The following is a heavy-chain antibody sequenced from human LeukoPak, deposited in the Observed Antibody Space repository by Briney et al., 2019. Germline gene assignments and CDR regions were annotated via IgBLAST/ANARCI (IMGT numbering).Heavy chain of an antibody. CDR2: ISSSGSTI. J-gene: IGHJ4*02. Sequence: PGGSLRLSCAASGFTFSTYEMTWVRQSPGKGLEWVSYISSSGSTIYYADSVKGRFTISRDNARNSLYLQMNSLIAEDTAVYYCARDNYDSSGPYYFDYWGQGTLVTVSS. CDR1: GFTFSTYE. CDR3: ARDNYDSSGPYYFDY. D-gene: IGHD3-22*01. V-gene: IGHV3-48*03.